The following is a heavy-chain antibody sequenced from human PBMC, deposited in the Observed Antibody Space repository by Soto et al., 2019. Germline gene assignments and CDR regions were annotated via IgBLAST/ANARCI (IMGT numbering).Heavy chain of an antibody. D-gene: IGHD3-22*01. Sequence: SETLSLTCTVSGGSISSGDYYWSWIRQPPGKGLEWIGYIYYSGSTYYNPSLKSRVTISVDTSKNQFSLKLSSVTAADTAVYYCARDEYYPFGGYYLSYWGQGTLVNVSS. CDR1: GGSISSGDYY. CDR2: IYYSGST. J-gene: IGHJ4*02. CDR3: ARDEYYPFGGYYLSY. V-gene: IGHV4-30-4*01.